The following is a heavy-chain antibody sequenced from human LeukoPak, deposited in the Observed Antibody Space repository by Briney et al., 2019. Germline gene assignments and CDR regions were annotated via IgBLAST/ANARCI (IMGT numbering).Heavy chain of an antibody. J-gene: IGHJ4*02. V-gene: IGHV3-30*18. CDR1: GFTFSSYS. Sequence: GGSLRLSCAASGFTFSSYSMHWVRQAPGKGLEWVAVISYDGSNKYYADSVKGRFTISRDNSKNTLYLQMNSLRAEDTAVYYCAKDSAPYCSGGSCYGKLRDPDYYFGYWGQGTLVTVSS. D-gene: IGHD2-15*01. CDR2: ISYDGSNK. CDR3: AKDSAPYCSGGSCYGKLRDPDYYFGY.